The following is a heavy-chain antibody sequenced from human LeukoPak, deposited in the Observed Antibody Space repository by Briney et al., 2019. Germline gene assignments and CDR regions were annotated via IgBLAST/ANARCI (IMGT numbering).Heavy chain of an antibody. D-gene: IGHD3-3*01. Sequence: SETLSLTCAVYGESFSGYYWTWIRQPPGKGLEWIGEIIDTGSTKYNSSLKSQVTISVDTPKNEFSLNLTSVTAADTAVYYCARGLASGYPPIPFDYWGQGTLVTVSS. CDR2: IIDTGST. V-gene: IGHV4-34*12. J-gene: IGHJ4*02. CDR1: GESFSGYY. CDR3: ARGLASGYPPIPFDY.